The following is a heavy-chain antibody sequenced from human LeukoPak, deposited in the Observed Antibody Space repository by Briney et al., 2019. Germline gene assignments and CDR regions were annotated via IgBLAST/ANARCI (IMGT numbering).Heavy chain of an antibody. CDR3: ARDSGSYSGVDY. J-gene: IGHJ4*02. D-gene: IGHD1-26*01. CDR2: IKSDGSST. CDR1: GFTFSNYW. Sequence: GGSLRLSCAASGFTFSNYWMHWVRQAPGKGLVWVARIKSDGSSTSYADSVKGRFTISRDNAKNTLYLQMNSLRAEDTAVYYCARDSGSYSGVDYWGQGTLVTVSS. V-gene: IGHV3-74*01.